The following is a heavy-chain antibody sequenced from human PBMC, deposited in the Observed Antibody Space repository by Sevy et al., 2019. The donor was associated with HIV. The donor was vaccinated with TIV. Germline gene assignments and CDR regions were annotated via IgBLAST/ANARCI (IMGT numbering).Heavy chain of an antibody. J-gene: IGHJ4*02. CDR3: ARGWSSSWSLDY. Sequence: ASVKVSCKASGYTFTGYYMHWVRQAPGQGLEWMGWINPNSGGTNYAQKFQGRVTMTRDTSISTAYMELSRLRSDDTALYYCARGWSSSWSLDYWGQGTLVTVSS. CDR2: INPNSGGT. CDR1: GYTFTGYY. D-gene: IGHD6-13*01. V-gene: IGHV1-2*02.